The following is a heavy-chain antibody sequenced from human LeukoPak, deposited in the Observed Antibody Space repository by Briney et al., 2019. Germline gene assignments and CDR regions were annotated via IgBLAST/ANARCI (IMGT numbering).Heavy chain of an antibody. CDR3: ARRYCSGGSCYSAIWFDP. J-gene: IGHJ5*02. D-gene: IGHD2-15*01. CDR1: GGSISSSSYY. V-gene: IGHV4-39*01. Sequence: SETLSLTCTVSGGSISSSSYYWGWIRQPPGKGLEWIGSIYYSGNTYYNPSLKSRVTISVDTSKNLFSLKLSSVTAADTAVYYCARRYCSGGSCYSAIWFDPWGQGTLVTVSS. CDR2: IYYSGNT.